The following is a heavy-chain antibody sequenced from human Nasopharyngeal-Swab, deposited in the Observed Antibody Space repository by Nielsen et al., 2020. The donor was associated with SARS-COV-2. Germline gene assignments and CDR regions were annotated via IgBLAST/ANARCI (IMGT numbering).Heavy chain of an antibody. Sequence: GESLEISCTTSGFTLSTYAMHWVRQAQGKGLEWVALIWSDSSNTLYADSVQGRFTISRDNSKNTLLLELNSLRAEDTALYSCSRNWPQFDSWGQGTLVTVSS. CDR1: GFTLSTYA. V-gene: IGHV3-33*01. CDR2: IWSDSSNT. J-gene: IGHJ4*02. CDR3: SRNWPQFDS.